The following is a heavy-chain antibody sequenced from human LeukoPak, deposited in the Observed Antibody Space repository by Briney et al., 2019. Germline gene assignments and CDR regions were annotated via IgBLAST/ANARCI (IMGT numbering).Heavy chain of an antibody. D-gene: IGHD3-22*01. J-gene: IGHJ6*03. CDR3: ARGGGSGYYPTPNYYYYMDV. V-gene: IGHV3-30*07. CDR1: GFTFSSYA. CDR2: ISYDGSNK. Sequence: PGGSLRLSCAASGFTFSSYAMHWVRQAPGKGLEWVAVISYDGSNKYYADSVKGRFTISRDNSKNTLYLQMNSLRAEDTAVYYCARGGGSGYYPTPNYYYYMDVWGKGTTVTVSS.